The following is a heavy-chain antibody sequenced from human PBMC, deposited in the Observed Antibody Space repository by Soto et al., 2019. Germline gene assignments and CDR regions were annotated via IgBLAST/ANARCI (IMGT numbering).Heavy chain of an antibody. V-gene: IGHV1-18*03. D-gene: IGHD3-10*01. CDR3: GRGVGSGSNFNQDNCFEP. J-gene: IGHJ5*02. CDR1: GYTFTNYG. CDR2: INVCSGNT. Sequence: QVQLVQSGGEVKKPGASVKVSCKASGYTFTNYGISWVRQAPGQGLEWMGWINVCSGNTKYAQKVQGRVTMTTDTSPSTAYVALRSLRSDDMAVYYCGRGVGSGSNFNQDNCFEPWGQGTLLTVSS.